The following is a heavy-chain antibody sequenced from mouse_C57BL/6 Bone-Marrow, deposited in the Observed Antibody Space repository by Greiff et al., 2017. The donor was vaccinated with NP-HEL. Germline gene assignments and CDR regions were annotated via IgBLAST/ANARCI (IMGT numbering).Heavy chain of an antibody. CDR1: GFTFSDYG. CDR2: ISSGSSTI. V-gene: IGHV5-17*01. D-gene: IGHD4-1*01. J-gene: IGHJ2*01. Sequence: EVKLMESGGGLVKPGGSLKLSCAASGFTFSDYGMHWVRQAPEKGLEWVAYISSGSSTIYYADTVKGRFTISRDNAKNTLFLQMTSLRSEDTAMYYCARDLLGVDYWGQGTTLTVSS. CDR3: ARDLLGVDY.